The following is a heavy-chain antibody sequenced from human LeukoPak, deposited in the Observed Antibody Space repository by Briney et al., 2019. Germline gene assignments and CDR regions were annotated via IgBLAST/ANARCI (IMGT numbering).Heavy chain of an antibody. D-gene: IGHD4-11*01. CDR2: IYYSGST. V-gene: IGHV4-59*01. CDR3: ARDTGLLNFDY. CDR1: GGSISSYY. J-gene: IGHJ4*02. Sequence: PSETLSLTCTVPGGSISSYYWSWIRQPPGKGLEWIGYIYYSGSTNYNPSLKSRVTISVDTSKNQFSLKLSSVTAADTAVYYCARDTGLLNFDYWGQGTLVTVSS.